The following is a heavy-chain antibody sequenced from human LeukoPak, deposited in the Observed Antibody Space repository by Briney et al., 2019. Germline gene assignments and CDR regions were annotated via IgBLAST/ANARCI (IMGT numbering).Heavy chain of an antibody. J-gene: IGHJ2*01. CDR1: GFTFSSYS. CDR2: ISSSSSYI. V-gene: IGHV3-21*01. CDR3: ATTMVRGVYDHWYFDL. D-gene: IGHD3-10*01. Sequence: GGSLRLSCAASGFTFSSYSMNWVRQAPGKGLEWVSSISSSSSYICYADSVKGRFTISRDNAKNPLYLQMNSLRAEDTAVYYCATTMVRGVYDHWYFDLWGRGTLVTVSS.